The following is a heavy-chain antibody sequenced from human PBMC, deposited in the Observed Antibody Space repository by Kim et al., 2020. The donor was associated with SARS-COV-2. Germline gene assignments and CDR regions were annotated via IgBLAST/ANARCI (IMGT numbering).Heavy chain of an antibody. D-gene: IGHD2-15*01. CDR1: GFTFSNYW. V-gene: IGHV3-74*01. CDR2: IAYDGSIT. Sequence: GGSLRLSCAASGFTFSNYWIHWVRQAPGKGLVWISRIAYDGSITTYADSVKGRFTISRDNAKNTLYLQMNSLRAEDTAVYYCTRDTPLPGQTYDYWGQGT. J-gene: IGHJ4*02. CDR3: TRDTPLPGQTYDY.